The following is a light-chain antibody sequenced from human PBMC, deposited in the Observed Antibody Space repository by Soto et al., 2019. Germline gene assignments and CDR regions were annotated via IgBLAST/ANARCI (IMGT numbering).Light chain of an antibody. CDR2: DVS. V-gene: IGLV2-14*01. CDR3: SSYTSSSTWV. CDR1: SSDVGGYNY. Sequence: QSALTQPASVSGSPGQSITISCTGTSSDVGGYNYVSWYQQHPGKAPKLMIYDVSNRPSGVSNRFSGSKSGNTSSLTISGLQAEDEAAYYCSSYTSSSTWVFGGGVTVTVL. J-gene: IGLJ3*02.